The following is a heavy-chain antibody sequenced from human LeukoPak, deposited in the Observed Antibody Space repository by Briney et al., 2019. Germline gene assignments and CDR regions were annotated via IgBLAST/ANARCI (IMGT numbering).Heavy chain of an antibody. J-gene: IGHJ4*02. V-gene: IGHV4-34*01. D-gene: IGHD2-2*02. CDR1: GGSFSGYY. CDR2: INHSGST. Sequence: PSETLSLTCAVYGGSFSGYYWSWIRQPPGKGLEWIGEINHSGSTNYNPSLKSRVTISVDTSKNQFSLKLSSVTAADTAVHYCARGRQVPAAITGSIVDYWGQGTLVTVSS. CDR3: ARGRQVPAAITGSIVDY.